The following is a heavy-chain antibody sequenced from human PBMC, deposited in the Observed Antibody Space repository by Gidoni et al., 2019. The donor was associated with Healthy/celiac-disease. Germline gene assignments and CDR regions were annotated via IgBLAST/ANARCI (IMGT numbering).Heavy chain of an antibody. CDR3: ARDLYYGSGSPTLGY. CDR1: GCTFSDYY. CDR2: ISSSGSTI. D-gene: IGHD3-10*01. J-gene: IGHJ4*02. V-gene: IGHV3-11*01. Sequence: QVQLGESGGGMGKTGGSLRLSCAASGCTFSDYYMSWIRQAPGNGLEWFSSISSSGSTIYYADSVKGRFTISRDNAKNSLYLQMNSLRAEDTAVYYCARDLYYGSGSPTLGYWGQGTLVTVSS.